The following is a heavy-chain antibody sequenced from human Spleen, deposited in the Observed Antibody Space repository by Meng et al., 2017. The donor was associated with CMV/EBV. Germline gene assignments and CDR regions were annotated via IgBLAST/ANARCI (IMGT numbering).Heavy chain of an antibody. J-gene: IGHJ4*02. Sequence: GGSLRLSCAASGFTFSSYAMSWVRQAPGKGLEWVSAISGSGGSTYYADSVKGRFTISRDNSRNTLYLQMNSLRAEDTAVYYCAKQGDIVVVIANLDYWGQGTLVTVSS. D-gene: IGHD2-21*01. CDR3: AKQGDIVVVIANLDY. V-gene: IGHV3-23*01. CDR1: GFTFSSYA. CDR2: ISGSGGST.